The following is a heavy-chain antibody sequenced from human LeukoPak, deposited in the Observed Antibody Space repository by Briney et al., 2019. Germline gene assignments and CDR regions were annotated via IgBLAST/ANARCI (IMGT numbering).Heavy chain of an antibody. CDR2: IIPILGIA. CDR3: ARDLYSGHEGNAFDI. Sequence: ASVKVSCKASGGTFSSYAITWVRQAPGQGLEWTGRIIPILGIANYAQKFQGRVTIIADKSTSTAYMELSSLRSEDTAVYYCARDLYSGHEGNAFDIWGQGTMVTVSS. CDR1: GGTFSSYA. D-gene: IGHD5-12*01. V-gene: IGHV1-69*04. J-gene: IGHJ3*02.